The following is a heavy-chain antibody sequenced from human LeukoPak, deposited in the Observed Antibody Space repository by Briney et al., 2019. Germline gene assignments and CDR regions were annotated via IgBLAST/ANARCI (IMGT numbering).Heavy chain of an antibody. V-gene: IGHV3-48*03. CDR2: ISSSGSTI. D-gene: IGHD2-15*01. Sequence: SGGSLRLSCAASGFTFSSYEMNWVRQAPGKGLEWVSYISSSGSTIYYADSVKGRFTISRDNAKNSLYLQMNSLRAEDTAVYYCARDLAPYCSGGRCSTFDSWGQGTLITVSS. CDR1: GFTFSSYE. J-gene: IGHJ4*02. CDR3: ARDLAPYCSGGRCSTFDS.